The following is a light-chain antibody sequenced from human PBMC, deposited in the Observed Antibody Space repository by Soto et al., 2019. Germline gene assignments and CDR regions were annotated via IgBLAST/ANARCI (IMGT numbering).Light chain of an antibody. CDR2: KAS. Sequence: DIQMTQSPSTLSASVGDRVTITCRASQSISSWLAWYQQKPGKAPKLLIYKASTLESGVPSNFSGSGSGTEFTLTISSLQPEDFATYYCQQYNAYPRTFRQGPKVHIK. V-gene: IGKV1-5*03. CDR1: QSISSW. CDR3: QQYNAYPRT. J-gene: IGKJ1*01.